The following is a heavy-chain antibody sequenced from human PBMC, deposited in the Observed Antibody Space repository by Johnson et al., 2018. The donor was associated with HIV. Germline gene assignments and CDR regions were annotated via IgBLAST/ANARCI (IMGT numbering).Heavy chain of an antibody. Sequence: VQLVESGGGVVQPGRSLRLSCAASGFTFSTYDMHCVRQTTGKRLEWVSAIGGSGGSTYYADSVKGRFTISRDNSKNTLYLQMNSLRAEDTAVYYCAKDPRAVGATRGDAFDIWGQGTMVTVSS. V-gene: IGHV3-23*04. CDR2: IGGSGGST. CDR3: AKDPRAVGATRGDAFDI. CDR1: GFTFSTYD. J-gene: IGHJ3*02. D-gene: IGHD1-26*01.